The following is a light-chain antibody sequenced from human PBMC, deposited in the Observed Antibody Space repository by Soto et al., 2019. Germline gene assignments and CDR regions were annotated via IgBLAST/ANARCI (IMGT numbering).Light chain of an antibody. V-gene: IGLV1-40*01. CDR3: QAYDSRLRGYV. CDR1: SSNIGANFG. CDR2: ANS. Sequence: QSVLTQPPSVSGAPGQTVTISCTGSSSNIGANFGVHWYQHLPGVAPKVLIYANSNRPSGVPDRFSGSKSATSASLAITGLQAEDEADYYCQAYDSRLRGYVVGSGTKV. J-gene: IGLJ1*01.